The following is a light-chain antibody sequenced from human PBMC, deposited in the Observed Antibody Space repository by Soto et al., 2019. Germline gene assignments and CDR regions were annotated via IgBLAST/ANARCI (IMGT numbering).Light chain of an antibody. CDR1: SSNIGSNY. J-gene: IGLJ1*01. V-gene: IGLV1-47*01. Sequence: QSALTQPPSASXTPGQRVTISCSGSSSNIGSNYVYWYQQLPGTAPKLLIYRNNQRPSGVPDRFSGSKSGTSASLAISGLRSEDEADYYCAAWDDSLSGYVFGTGAKVT. CDR2: RNN. CDR3: AAWDDSLSGYV.